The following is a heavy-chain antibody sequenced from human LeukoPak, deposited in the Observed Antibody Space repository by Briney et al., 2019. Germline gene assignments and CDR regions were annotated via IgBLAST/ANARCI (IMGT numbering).Heavy chain of an antibody. CDR1: GFTFSSYS. D-gene: IGHD3-9*01. V-gene: IGHV3-21*01. CDR2: ISSSSSYI. CDR3: AREVLRYFDYDAFDI. Sequence: PGGSLRLSCAASGFTFSSYSMNWVRQAPGKGLEWVSSISSSSSYIYYADSVKGRFTISRDNAKNSLYLQMNSLRAEDTAVYYCAREVLRYFDYDAFDIWGQGTMVTVSS. J-gene: IGHJ3*02.